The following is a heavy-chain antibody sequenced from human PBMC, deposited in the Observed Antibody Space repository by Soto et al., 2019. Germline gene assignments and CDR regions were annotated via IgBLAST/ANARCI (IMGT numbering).Heavy chain of an antibody. CDR1: GGSISSSSYS. CDR2: IYYSGSS. CDR3: ASYDSSGYYPGY. V-gene: IGHV4-39*01. Sequence: PSETLSLTCTVSGGSISSSSYSWGWIRQPPGKGLECIGSIYYSGSSYYNPSLKSRVTISVDTSKNQFSLKLSSVTAADTAVYYCASYDSSGYYPGYGGQGTLVTVSS. D-gene: IGHD3-22*01. J-gene: IGHJ4*02.